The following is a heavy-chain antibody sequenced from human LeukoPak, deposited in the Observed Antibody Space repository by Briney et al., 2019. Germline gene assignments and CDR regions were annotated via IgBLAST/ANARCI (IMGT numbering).Heavy chain of an antibody. CDR2: IYSGGSA. D-gene: IGHD3-22*01. CDR1: GFTVSSNY. V-gene: IGHV3-53*01. J-gene: IGHJ4*02. CDR3: ARGRLRHYYDSSGYPVR. Sequence: PGGSLRLSCAASGFTVSSNYMSWVRQAPGKGLEWVSVIYSGGSAYYADSVKGRFTISRDNSKNTLYLQMNSLRAEDTAVYYCARGRLRHYYDSSGYPVRWGQGTLVTVSS.